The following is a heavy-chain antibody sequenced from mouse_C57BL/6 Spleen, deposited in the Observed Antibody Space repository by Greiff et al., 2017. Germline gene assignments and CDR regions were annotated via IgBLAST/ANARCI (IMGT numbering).Heavy chain of an antibody. CDR3: ARSGTDDY. J-gene: IGHJ2*01. D-gene: IGHD4-1*01. V-gene: IGHV1-42*01. Sequence: VQLQQSGPELVKPGASVKISCKASGYSFTGYYMNWVKQSPEKSLEWIGEINPSTGGTTYNQKFKAKATLTVDKSSSTAYMQLKGLTSEDSAVYYCARSGTDDYWGQGTTLTVSS. CDR1: GYSFTGYY. CDR2: INPSTGGT.